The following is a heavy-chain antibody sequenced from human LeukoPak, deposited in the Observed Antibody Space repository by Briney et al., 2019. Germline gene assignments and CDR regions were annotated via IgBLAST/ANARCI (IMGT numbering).Heavy chain of an antibody. CDR2: IRYDGSTK. CDR3: ARDSWTVATIESCY. CDR1: GFTFSSFG. D-gene: IGHD5-12*01. J-gene: IGHJ4*02. Sequence: PGGSLRLSCAASGFTFSSFGMHWVRQAPGKGLEWVAFIRYDGSTKYYADSVKGRVTISRDNSKNTLYLQMNSLRAEDTAVYYCARDSWTVATIESCYWGQGTLVTVSS. V-gene: IGHV3-30*02.